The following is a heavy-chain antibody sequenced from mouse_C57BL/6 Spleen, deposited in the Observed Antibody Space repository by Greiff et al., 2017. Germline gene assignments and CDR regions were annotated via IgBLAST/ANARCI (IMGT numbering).Heavy chain of an antibody. D-gene: IGHD2-2*01. CDR2: ISDGGSYT. Sequence: EVKLVESGGGLVKPGGSLKLSCAASGFTFSSYAMSWVRQTPEKRLEWVATISDGGSYTYYPDNVKGRFTISRDDAKNNLYLQMSHLKSEDTAMYYCARALGYHFGYWGQGTTLTVSS. V-gene: IGHV5-4*03. CDR3: ARALGYHFGY. CDR1: GFTFSSYA. J-gene: IGHJ2*01.